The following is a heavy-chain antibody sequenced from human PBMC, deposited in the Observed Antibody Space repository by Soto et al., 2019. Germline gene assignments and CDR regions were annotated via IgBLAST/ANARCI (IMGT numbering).Heavy chain of an antibody. CDR1: GFTFSSYA. D-gene: IGHD6-13*01. J-gene: IGHJ4*02. V-gene: IGHV3-23*01. Sequence: GGSLRLCCAASGFTFSSYAMSWVRQAPGKGLEWVSAISGSGGSTYYADSVKGRFTISRDNSKNTLYLQMNSLRAEDTAVYYCAKDTSPYSSSWTVFDYWGQGTLVTVSS. CDR3: AKDTSPYSSSWTVFDY. CDR2: ISGSGGST.